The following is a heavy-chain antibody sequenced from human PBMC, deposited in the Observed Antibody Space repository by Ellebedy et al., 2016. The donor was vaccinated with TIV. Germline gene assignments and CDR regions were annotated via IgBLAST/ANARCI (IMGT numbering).Heavy chain of an antibody. J-gene: IGHJ1*01. CDR1: GFTFSNYW. V-gene: IGHV3-7*01. CDR2: IKQDGSER. D-gene: IGHD1-26*01. CDR3: ARDHDGSYYIPEY. Sequence: GESLKISCAASGFTFSNYWMTWVRQAPGKALEWVANIKQDGSERYYVDSVKGRFTISRDNAKNSLYLQMNSLRADDTGVYYCARDHDGSYYIPEYWGQGTLVTVSS.